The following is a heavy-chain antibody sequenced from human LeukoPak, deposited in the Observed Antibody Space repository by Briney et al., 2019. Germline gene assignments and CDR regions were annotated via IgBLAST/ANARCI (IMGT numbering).Heavy chain of an antibody. J-gene: IGHJ4*02. CDR2: IIPIFGTA. Sequence: GASVKVSCKASGGTFSSYAISWVRQAPGQGLEWMGGIIPIFGTANYAQKFQGRVTITADESTSTAYMELSSLRSEDTAVYYCAREVNVEWLAYFDYWGQGTLVTVSS. D-gene: IGHD6-19*01. CDR3: AREVNVEWLAYFDY. V-gene: IGHV1-69*13. CDR1: GGTFSSYA.